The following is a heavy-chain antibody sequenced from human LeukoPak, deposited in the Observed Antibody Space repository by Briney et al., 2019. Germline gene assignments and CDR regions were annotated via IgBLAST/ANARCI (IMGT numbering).Heavy chain of an antibody. CDR1: GFIFNNYA. V-gene: IGHV3-23*01. D-gene: IGHD2-2*01. CDR3: AKDVEGYCSSTSCLTYFDY. Sequence: GGSLRLSCAASGFIFNNYAMSWVRQAPGKGLEWVSAISGSGGSTYYADSVKGRFTISRDNSKNTLYLQMNSLRAEDTAVYYCAKDVEGYCSSTSCLTYFDYWGQGTLVTVSS. CDR2: ISGSGGST. J-gene: IGHJ4*02.